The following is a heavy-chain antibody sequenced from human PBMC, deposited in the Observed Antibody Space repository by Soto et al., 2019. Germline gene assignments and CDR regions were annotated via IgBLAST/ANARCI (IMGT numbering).Heavy chain of an antibody. J-gene: IGHJ4*02. V-gene: IGHV3-7*03. D-gene: IGHD6-13*01. CDR2: IKQDGSEK. Sequence: EVQLVESGGGLVQPGGSLRLSCAASGFTFSSYWMSWVRQAPGKGLEWVANIKQDGSEKYYVDSVKGRFTISRDNAKNSLYLQMNSLRAEDTAVYYCARDRGYSSSWYYFDYWGQGTLVTVSS. CDR1: GFTFSSYW. CDR3: ARDRGYSSSWYYFDY.